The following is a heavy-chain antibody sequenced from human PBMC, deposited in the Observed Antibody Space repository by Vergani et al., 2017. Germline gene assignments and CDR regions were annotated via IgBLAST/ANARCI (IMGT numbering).Heavy chain of an antibody. V-gene: IGHV5-51*01. D-gene: IGHD2-2*01. Sequence: EVQLVQSGAEVKKPGESLKISCKGSGYSFTSYWIGWVRQMPGKGLEWMGIIYPGDSDTRYSPSFQGQVTISADKSISTAYLQWSSLKASDTAMYYCARQSVENQLLKKTYYYYGMDVWGQGTTVTVSS. CDR3: ARQSVENQLLKKTYYYYGMDV. J-gene: IGHJ6*02. CDR1: GYSFTSYW. CDR2: IYPGDSDT.